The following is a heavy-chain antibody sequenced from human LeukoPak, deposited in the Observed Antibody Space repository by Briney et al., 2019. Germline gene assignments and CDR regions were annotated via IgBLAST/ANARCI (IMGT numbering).Heavy chain of an antibody. D-gene: IGHD2-15*01. CDR1: GFTFSSYW. J-gene: IGHJ6*03. CDR2: INSDGSST. Sequence: GSLRLSCAASGFTFSSYWMHWVRQAPGKGLVWVSRINSDGSSTSYADSVKGRFTISRGNAKNTLYLQMNSLRAEDTAVYYCAKFAPATTSSDYYYYMDVWGKGTTVTISS. V-gene: IGHV3-74*01. CDR3: AKFAPATTSSDYYYYMDV.